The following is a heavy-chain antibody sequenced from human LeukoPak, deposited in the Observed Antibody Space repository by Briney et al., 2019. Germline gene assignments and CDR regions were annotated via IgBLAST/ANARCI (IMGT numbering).Heavy chain of an antibody. CDR2: IYYTGST. CDR1: GGSISSYF. V-gene: IGHV4-59*01. CDR3: ARGTGALLWFGEFDY. J-gene: IGHJ4*02. Sequence: SETLSLTCTVSGGSISSYFWSWIRQPPGKGLEWIGYIYYTGSTSYNPSLKSRVTISADTSKSQFSLKLSSVIAADTAVYYCARGTGALLWFGEFDYWGQGTLVTVSS. D-gene: IGHD3-10*01.